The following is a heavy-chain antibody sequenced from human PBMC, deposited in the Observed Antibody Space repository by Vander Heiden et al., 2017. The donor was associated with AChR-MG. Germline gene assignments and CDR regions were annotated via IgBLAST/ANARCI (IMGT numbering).Heavy chain of an antibody. Sequence: QVQLLQSGAEVKNPGSSVRVSCKPSGCRFSQYAINWVRRAPGQGPEWVGGNIPIFSTANNAQRVQGRYTITADGTTTTVYKELSSLGSEDTAVYYCARGEEGDDFWDGRSDYWGQGTQVTGSP. D-gene: IGHD3-3*01. V-gene: IGHV1-69*01. CDR2: NIPIFSTA. CDR3: ARGEEGDDFWDGRSDY. J-gene: IGHJ4*02. CDR1: GCRFSQYA.